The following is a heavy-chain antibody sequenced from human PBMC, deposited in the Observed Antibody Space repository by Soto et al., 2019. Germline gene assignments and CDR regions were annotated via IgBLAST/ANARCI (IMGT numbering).Heavy chain of an antibody. D-gene: IGHD3-10*01. CDR2: IIPIFGTA. CDR1: GGTFSSYA. Sequence: QVQLVQSGAEVKKPGSSVKVSCKASGGTFSSYAISWVRQAPGQGLEWMGGIIPIFGTANYAQKFQGRVTITADESTSTAYMELSRLRSEDTAVYYCLFRSGAGRYYYYGMDVWGQGTTVTVSS. CDR3: LFRSGAGRYYYYGMDV. J-gene: IGHJ6*02. V-gene: IGHV1-69*01.